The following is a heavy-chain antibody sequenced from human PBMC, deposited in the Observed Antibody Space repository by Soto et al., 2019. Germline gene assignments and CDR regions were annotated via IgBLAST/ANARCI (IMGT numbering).Heavy chain of an antibody. V-gene: IGHV3-23*01. J-gene: IGHJ6*02. CDR1: GFTFTNYA. CDR3: AKVVVVAAIYYYYGMDV. D-gene: IGHD2-15*01. CDR2: ISGSGGNT. Sequence: RGSLRLSCEASGFTFTNYAMSWVRQAPGKGLEWVSTISGSGGNTYYADSVKGRFTISRDNSKNTLYLQLNSLRAEDTAVYYCAKVVVVAAIYYYYGMDVWGQGTTVTVSS.